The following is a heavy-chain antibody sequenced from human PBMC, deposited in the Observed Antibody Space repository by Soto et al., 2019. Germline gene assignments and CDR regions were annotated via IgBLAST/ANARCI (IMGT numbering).Heavy chain of an antibody. CDR1: GGSIISGDYY. J-gene: IGHJ5*02. Sequence: TLSLTCTVSGGSIISGDYYWSWIRQPPGKGLEWIGYIYYSGSTYYNPSLKSRVTISVDTSKNQFSLKLSSVTAADTAVYYCARSYYYGSGSFQNWFDPWGQGTLVTVYS. V-gene: IGHV4-30-4*01. CDR3: ARSYYYGSGSFQNWFDP. D-gene: IGHD3-10*01. CDR2: IYYSGST.